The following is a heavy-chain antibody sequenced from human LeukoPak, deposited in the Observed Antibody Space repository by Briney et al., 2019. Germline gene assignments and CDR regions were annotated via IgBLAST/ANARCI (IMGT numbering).Heavy chain of an antibody. CDR2: IHYDRNNK. D-gene: IGHD3-9*01. CDR1: GFIFSSCV. J-gene: IGHJ3*01. V-gene: IGHV3-30*02. CDR3: AKGYYYDVLAGDRSDAFDV. Sequence: GGALRLSCAVSGFIFSSCVMHWVRQAPGKGLEWVASIHYDRNNKYAGDSVKGRLTISRDNSKNTLYLQMNSLRAEDTAIYYWAKGYYYDVLAGDRSDAFDVWGQGTMVTVSS.